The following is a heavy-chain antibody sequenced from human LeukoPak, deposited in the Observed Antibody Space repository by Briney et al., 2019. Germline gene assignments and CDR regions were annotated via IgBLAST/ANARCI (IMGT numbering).Heavy chain of an antibody. CDR3: AKDNGYDYMDS. V-gene: IGHV3-23*01. D-gene: IGHD5-12*01. CDR2: ITGLGGST. Sequence: GGSLRLSCAASAFTFLNYAMSWVRQAPGEGLEWVSSITGLGGSTFYADSVKGRFTFSRDNSNNMLYLQMNSLRSDDTAVYYCAKDNGYDYMDSWGQGTLVIVSS. CDR1: AFTFLNYA. J-gene: IGHJ4*02.